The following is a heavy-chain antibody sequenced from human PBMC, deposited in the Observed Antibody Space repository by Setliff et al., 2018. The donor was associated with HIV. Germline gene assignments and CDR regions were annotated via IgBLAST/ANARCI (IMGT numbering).Heavy chain of an antibody. CDR2: IHHSGST. V-gene: IGHV4-4*02. D-gene: IGHD3-10*01. Sequence: SETLSLTCAVSGGSISSNNWWSWVRQPPGKGLEWIGEIHHSGSTNYNPSLKSRVTISVNKPKNQFSLKLISVTAADTAGYFCAGLRVTMVRGPVTRYFQHWGQGTLVTVSS. CDR1: GGSISSNNW. J-gene: IGHJ1*01. CDR3: AGLRVTMVRGPVTRYFQH.